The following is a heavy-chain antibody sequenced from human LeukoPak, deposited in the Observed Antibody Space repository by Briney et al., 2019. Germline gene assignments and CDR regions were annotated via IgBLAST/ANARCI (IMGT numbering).Heavy chain of an antibody. CDR3: ARSNYDILTGHWFDP. J-gene: IGHJ5*02. CDR1: GYTFTSYG. V-gene: IGHV1-18*01. D-gene: IGHD3-9*01. CDR2: ISAYNGNT. Sequence: ASVKVSCKASGYTFTSYGISWVRQAPGQGLEWMGWISAYNGNTNYAQKLQGRVTMTTDTSTSTAYMELRGLRSDDTAVYYCARSNYDILTGHWFDPWGQGTLVTVSS.